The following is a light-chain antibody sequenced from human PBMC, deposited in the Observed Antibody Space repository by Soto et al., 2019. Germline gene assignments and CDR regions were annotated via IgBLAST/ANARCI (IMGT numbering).Light chain of an antibody. V-gene: IGKV3-11*01. Sequence: ELVLTPSPATLSFSPGARSTLSCRASQSVSSYLAWYQQKPGQAPRLLIDDASNRATGIPARFSGSGSGTDFTLTISSLEPEDFAVYYCQQRSNWPITFGHGTRLEIK. CDR2: DAS. CDR3: QQRSNWPIT. CDR1: QSVSSY. J-gene: IGKJ5*01.